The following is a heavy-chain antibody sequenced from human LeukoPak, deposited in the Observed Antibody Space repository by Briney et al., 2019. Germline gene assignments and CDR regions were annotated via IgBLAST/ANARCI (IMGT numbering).Heavy chain of an antibody. J-gene: IGHJ6*03. CDR3: ARSYGAYYYYYSMDV. CDR1: GGSISSYY. D-gene: IGHD4-17*01. Sequence: SETLSLTCTVSGGSISSYYWSWIRQPPGKGLEWIGYIYYSGSTNYNPSLKSRVTISVDTSKNQFSLKLSSVTAADTAVYYCARSYGAYYYYYSMDVWGKGTTVTVSS. V-gene: IGHV4-59*01. CDR2: IYYSGST.